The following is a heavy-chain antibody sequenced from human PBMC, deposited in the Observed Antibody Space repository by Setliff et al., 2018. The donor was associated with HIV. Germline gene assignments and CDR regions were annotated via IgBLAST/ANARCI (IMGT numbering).Heavy chain of an antibody. Sequence: GGSLRLSCVASGFTFSTFAMHWVRQAPGKRPERVADIKQDGSETYYVDSVRGRFTISRDNAKSSLYLQMNSLRAEDTAIYYCARGTDYSGWFYDYWGQGTQVTVSS. CDR3: ARGTDYSGWFYDY. V-gene: IGHV3-7*03. CDR2: IKQDGSET. J-gene: IGHJ4*02. D-gene: IGHD1-26*01. CDR1: GFTFSTFA.